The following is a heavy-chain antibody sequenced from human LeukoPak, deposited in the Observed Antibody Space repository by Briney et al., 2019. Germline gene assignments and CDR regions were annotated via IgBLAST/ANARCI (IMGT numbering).Heavy chain of an antibody. CDR1: GFNFSSSE. J-gene: IGHJ4*02. V-gene: IGHV3-48*03. Sequence: GGPLRLSCAASGFNFSSSEMNWVRQAPGKGLEWVSYISSSSNAIYYADSVKGRFAISRDNAKNSLYLQMNSLRAEDTAVYYCAKDSLLWFGELLFFDYWGQGTLVTVSS. CDR3: AKDSLLWFGELLFFDY. D-gene: IGHD3-10*01. CDR2: ISSSSNAI.